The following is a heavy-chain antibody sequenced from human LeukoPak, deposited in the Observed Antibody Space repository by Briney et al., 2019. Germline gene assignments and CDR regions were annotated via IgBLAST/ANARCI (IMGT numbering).Heavy chain of an antibody. Sequence: GGSLRPSCAASGFTVSSNYMSWVRQAPGKGLEWVSVIYSGGSTYYADSVKGRFTISRDNSKNTLYLQMNSLRAEDTAVYYCARRGCSGGNCYPCDYWGQGTLVTVSS. D-gene: IGHD2-15*01. J-gene: IGHJ4*02. V-gene: IGHV3-53*01. CDR1: GFTVSSNY. CDR3: ARRGCSGGNCYPCDY. CDR2: IYSGGST.